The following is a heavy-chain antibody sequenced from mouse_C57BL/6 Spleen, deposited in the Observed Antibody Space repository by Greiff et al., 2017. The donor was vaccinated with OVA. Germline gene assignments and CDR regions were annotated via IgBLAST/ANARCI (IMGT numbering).Heavy chain of an antibody. D-gene: IGHD2-4*01. V-gene: IGHV5-16*01. CDR1: GFTFRDYY. CDR3: ARSGYDYEGYFDV. J-gene: IGHJ1*03. CDR2: INYDGSST. Sequence: DVKLVESEGGLVQPGSSMKLSCTASGFTFRDYYMAWVRQVPEKGLEWVANINYDGSSTYYLDSLKSRFIISRDNAKNILYLQMSSLKSEDTATYYCARSGYDYEGYFDVWGTGTTVTVSS.